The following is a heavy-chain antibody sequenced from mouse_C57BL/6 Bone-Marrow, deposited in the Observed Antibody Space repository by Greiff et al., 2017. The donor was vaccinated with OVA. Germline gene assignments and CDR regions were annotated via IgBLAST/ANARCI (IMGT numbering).Heavy chain of an antibody. J-gene: IGHJ2*01. CDR1: GYTFTDYE. CDR2: IDPETGGT. V-gene: IGHV1-15*01. D-gene: IGHD1-1*01. CDR3: TRERLLTIDY. Sequence: VQLQQSGAELVRPGASVTLSCKASGYTFTDYEMHWVKQTPVHGLEWIGAIDPETGGTAYNQKFKGKAILTADKSSSPAYMELRSLTSEDSAVYYCTRERLLTIDYWGQGTTLTVSS.